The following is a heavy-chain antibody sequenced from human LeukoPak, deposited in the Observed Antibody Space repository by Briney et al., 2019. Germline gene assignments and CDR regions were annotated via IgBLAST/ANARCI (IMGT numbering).Heavy chain of an antibody. J-gene: IGHJ3*02. D-gene: IGHD6-13*01. CDR2: ISSSSSTI. CDR1: GFTFSTYS. CDR3: ASWGIAGAFDI. V-gene: IGHV3-48*02. Sequence: GGSLRLSCAASGFTFSTYSMNWVRQAPGKGLEWVSYISSSSSTIYYADSVKGRFTISRDNAKNSLCLQMNSLRDEDTAVYHCASWGIAGAFDIWGQGAMVTVSS.